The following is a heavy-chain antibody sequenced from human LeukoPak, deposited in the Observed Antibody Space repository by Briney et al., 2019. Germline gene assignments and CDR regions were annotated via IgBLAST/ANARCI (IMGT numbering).Heavy chain of an antibody. CDR3: ARDPSRYFDY. CDR2: IYYSGST. Sequence: SETLSLTCTVSGGSISSSSYYWGWIRQPPGKGLEWIGSIYYSGSTYYNPSLKSRVTISVDTSKNQFSLKLSSVTAADTAVYYCARDPSRYFDYWGQGTLVTVSS. V-gene: IGHV4-39*07. D-gene: IGHD3-9*01. CDR1: GGSISSSSYY. J-gene: IGHJ4*02.